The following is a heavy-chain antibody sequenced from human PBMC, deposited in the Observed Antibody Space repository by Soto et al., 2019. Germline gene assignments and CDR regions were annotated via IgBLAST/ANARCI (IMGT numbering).Heavy chain of an antibody. V-gene: IGHV1-18*01. CDR1: GYTFTNYG. J-gene: IGHJ6*03. CDR3: ARVRPLVGYFSYYMDV. CDR2: ISAYNGDT. D-gene: IGHD6-6*01. Sequence: QVQLLQSGAEVKKPGASVKVSCKASGYTFTNYGITWVRQAPGQGLEWMGWISAYNGDTHYTQRLQGRVTMTTDTSTRTAYMEQRGLRSDATAVYYCARVRPLVGYFSYYMDVWGKGTTVTVSS.